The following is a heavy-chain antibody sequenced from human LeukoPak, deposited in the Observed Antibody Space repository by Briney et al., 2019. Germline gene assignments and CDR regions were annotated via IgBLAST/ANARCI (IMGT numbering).Heavy chain of an antibody. CDR1: GFTFSSYA. V-gene: IGHV3-21*01. Sequence: GGSLRLSCAASGFTFSSYAMSWVRQTPGKGLEWVSAISGSGTYIYYADSVKGRFTISRDNAKNSLYLQMNSLRAEDTAVYYCAQSNYYDSSGYPNFDYWGPGTLVTVSS. J-gene: IGHJ4*02. D-gene: IGHD3-22*01. CDR3: AQSNYYDSSGYPNFDY. CDR2: ISGSGTYI.